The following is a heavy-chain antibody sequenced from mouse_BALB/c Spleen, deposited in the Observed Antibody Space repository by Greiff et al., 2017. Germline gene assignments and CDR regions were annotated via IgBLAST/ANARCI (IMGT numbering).Heavy chain of an antibody. V-gene: IGHV1-87*01. D-gene: IGHD2-14*01. Sequence: VQLQQSGAELARPGASVKLSCKASGYTFTSYWMQWVKQRPGQGLEWIGAIYPGDGDTRYTQKFKGKATLTADKSSSTAYMQLSSLASEDSAVYYCARLGYGRPYWGQGTTLTVSS. CDR1: GYTFTSYW. J-gene: IGHJ2*01. CDR2: IYPGDGDT. CDR3: ARLGYGRPY.